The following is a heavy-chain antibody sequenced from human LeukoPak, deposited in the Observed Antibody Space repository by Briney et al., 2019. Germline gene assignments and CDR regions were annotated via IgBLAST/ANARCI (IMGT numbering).Heavy chain of an antibody. Sequence: PSETLSLTCTVSGGSISNYFWTWIRQPPGKGLEWIGYIYYSGNTNYNPSLQSRVTISVDTSKNQFSLKLSSVTAADTAVYYCATLHFWSGYSYFDYWGQGTLVTVSS. CDR2: IYYSGNT. D-gene: IGHD3-3*02. V-gene: IGHV4-59*01. J-gene: IGHJ4*02. CDR1: GGSISNYF. CDR3: ATLHFWSGYSYFDY.